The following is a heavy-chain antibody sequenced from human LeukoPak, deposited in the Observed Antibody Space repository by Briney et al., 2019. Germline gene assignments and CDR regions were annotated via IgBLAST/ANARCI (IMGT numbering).Heavy chain of an antibody. CDR3: ARGRDGYNYYAY. Sequence: SETLSLTCAVHGGSFSRYYWSWIRQPPGKGLEWIGEINHSGSTNYNPSLKSRVTISVDTSKNQFSLKLSSVTAAATAVYYCARGRDGYNYYAYWGQGTLVTVSS. J-gene: IGHJ4*02. CDR1: GGSFSRYY. CDR2: INHSGST. D-gene: IGHD5-24*01. V-gene: IGHV4-34*01.